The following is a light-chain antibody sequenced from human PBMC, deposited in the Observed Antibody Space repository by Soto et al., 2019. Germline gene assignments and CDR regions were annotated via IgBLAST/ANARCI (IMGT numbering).Light chain of an antibody. CDR1: QSISSY. J-gene: IGKJ1*01. V-gene: IGKV1-39*01. Sequence: DIQMTQSPSSLSASVGDRVTITVLASQSISSYLNWYQQKPGKAPKLLIYAASSLQSGVPSRFSGSGSGTDFTLTISSLQPEDFATYYCQQSYSNPLTFGQGTKVDIK. CDR2: AAS. CDR3: QQSYSNPLT.